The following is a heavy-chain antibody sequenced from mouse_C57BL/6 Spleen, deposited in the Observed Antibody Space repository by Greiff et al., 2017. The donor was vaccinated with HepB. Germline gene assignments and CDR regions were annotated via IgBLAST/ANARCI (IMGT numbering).Heavy chain of an antibody. D-gene: IGHD1-1*01. J-gene: IGHJ3*01. CDR1: GFTFNDYQ. Sequence: EVNVVESGGGLVQPGASLRLSCAASGFTFNDYQMSWVRQAPGKAPEWLALIRHKANGYTTEYTASVKGRFTISRDNSQNILYLQRNTLRAEDSATYYCVKAVSSGSSYTWFAYWGQGTLVTVSA. CDR3: VKAVSSGSSYTWFAY. CDR2: IRHKANGYTT. V-gene: IGHV7-4*01.